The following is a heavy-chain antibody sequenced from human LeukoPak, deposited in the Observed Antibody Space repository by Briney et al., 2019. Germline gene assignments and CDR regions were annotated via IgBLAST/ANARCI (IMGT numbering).Heavy chain of an antibody. Sequence: GGSLRLSRAASGFTVSSNYMSWGRQAPGEGLEWVSVIYSGGSTYYADSVKGRFTISRDNSKNTLYLQMTSLRAEDTAVYYCARRGSSSLANYYMDVWGKGTTVTVSS. D-gene: IGHD6-13*01. CDR3: ARRGSSSLANYYMDV. J-gene: IGHJ6*03. CDR2: IYSGGST. V-gene: IGHV3-53*01. CDR1: GFTVSSNY.